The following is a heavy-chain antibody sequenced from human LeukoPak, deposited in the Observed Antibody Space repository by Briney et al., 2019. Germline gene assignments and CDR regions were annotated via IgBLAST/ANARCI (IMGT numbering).Heavy chain of an antibody. D-gene: IGHD3-16*02. CDR1: RFTFSSYA. V-gene: IGHV3-23*01. CDR2: ISGSGGST. Sequence: GGSLRLSCTASRFTFSSYAMSWVRQAPGKGLEWVSSISGSGGSTCYADSVKGRFTISRDNSNNTLYLQINSLRAEDTAVYYCAKTPSLWWFDPWGQGTLVTVSS. CDR3: AKTPSLWWFDP. J-gene: IGHJ5*02.